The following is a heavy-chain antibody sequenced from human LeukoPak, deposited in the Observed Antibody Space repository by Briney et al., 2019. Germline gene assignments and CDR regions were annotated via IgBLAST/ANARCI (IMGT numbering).Heavy chain of an antibody. CDR2: IYYSGST. D-gene: IGHD5-24*01. Sequence: PSETLSLTCTVSGGSISSSSYYWGWIRQPPGKGLEWIGSIYYSGSTYYNPSLKSRVTISVDTSKNQFSLKLSSVTAADTAVYYCATGRDGYLAWGQGTPVTVSS. CDR1: GGSISSSSYY. V-gene: IGHV4-39*01. J-gene: IGHJ5*02. CDR3: ATGRDGYLA.